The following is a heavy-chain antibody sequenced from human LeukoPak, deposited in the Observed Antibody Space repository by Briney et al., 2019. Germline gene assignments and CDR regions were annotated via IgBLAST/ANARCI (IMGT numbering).Heavy chain of an antibody. V-gene: IGHV3-23*01. CDR1: GFTFSSYW. J-gene: IGHJ4*02. Sequence: PGGSLRLSCEASGFTFSSYWMSWVRQAPGKGLEWVSAISGSGGSTYYADSVKGRFTISRDNSKNTLYLQMNSLRAEDTAVYYCAKVGTRGYSYGGTAYWGQGTLVTVSS. CDR2: ISGSGGST. D-gene: IGHD5-18*01. CDR3: AKVGTRGYSYGGTAY.